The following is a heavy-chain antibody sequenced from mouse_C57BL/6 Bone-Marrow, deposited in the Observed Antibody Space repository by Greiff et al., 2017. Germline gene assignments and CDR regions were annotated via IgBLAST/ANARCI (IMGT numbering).Heavy chain of an antibody. CDR3: ASDGYYSWFAY. CDR1: GYTFTDHT. J-gene: IGHJ3*01. CDR2: IYPRDGST. Sequence: VQLQQSDAELVKPGASVKISCKVSGYTFTDHTMHWMKQRPEQGLEWIGYIYPRDGSTKYNEKFKGKATLPADKSSSTAYMQLNSLTSVDSAVSVCASDGYYSWFAYWGQGTLVTVSA. D-gene: IGHD2-3*01. V-gene: IGHV1-78*01.